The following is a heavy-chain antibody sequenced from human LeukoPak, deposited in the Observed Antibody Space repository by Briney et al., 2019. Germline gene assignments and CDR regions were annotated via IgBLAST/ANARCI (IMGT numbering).Heavy chain of an antibody. CDR3: ARLVAAFDY. D-gene: IGHD1-26*01. J-gene: IGHJ4*02. CDR2: IYYSGST. V-gene: IGHV4-31*03. CDR1: GGSISSGGYH. Sequence: SGTLSLTCTVSGGSISSGGYHWSWIRQHPGKGLEWIGYIYYSGSTYYNPSLKSRVTISVDTSKNQFSLKLSSVTAADTAVYYCARLVAAFDYWGQGTLVTVSS.